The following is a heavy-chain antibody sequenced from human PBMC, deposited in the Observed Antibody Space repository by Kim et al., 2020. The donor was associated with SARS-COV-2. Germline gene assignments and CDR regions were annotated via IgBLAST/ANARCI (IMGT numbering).Heavy chain of an antibody. CDR1: GFTFSSYG. J-gene: IGHJ6*02. Sequence: GGSLRLSCAASGFTFSSYGMHWVRQAPGKGLEWVAVISYDGSNKYYADSVKGRFTISRDNSKNTLYLQMNSLRAEDTAVYYFAKDFYDSSGYYYVRNYYYGMDVWGQGTTVTVSS. V-gene: IGHV3-30*18. D-gene: IGHD3-22*01. CDR3: AKDFYDSSGYYYVRNYYYGMDV. CDR2: ISYDGSNK.